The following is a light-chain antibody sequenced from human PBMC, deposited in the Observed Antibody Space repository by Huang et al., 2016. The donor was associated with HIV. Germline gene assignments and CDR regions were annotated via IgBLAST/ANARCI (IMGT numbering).Light chain of an antibody. J-gene: IGKJ3*01. CDR1: QSLLHSNGYNY. CDR3: MQALQTPV. V-gene: IGKV2-28*01. CDR2: LGS. Sequence: EIVMTQSPLSLPVTPGEPASISCRSSQSLLHSNGYNYLDWYLQKPGQSPQLLIYLGSSQASGVPDRFSRSGSGTDFTLKISRVEAEDVGIYYCMQALQTPVFGPGTRVDIK.